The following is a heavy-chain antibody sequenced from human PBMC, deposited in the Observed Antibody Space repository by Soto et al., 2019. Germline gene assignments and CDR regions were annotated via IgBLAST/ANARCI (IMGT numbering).Heavy chain of an antibody. J-gene: IGHJ3*02. CDR2: IHSDGSST. D-gene: IGHD1-26*01. Sequence: PGGSLRLSCAASGFTCSRFWMHWVRQAPGKGLVWVAHIHSDGSSTSYADFVKGRFTISRDNAKNTVYLQMNSLRAEDTAMYYCIRDFGEVGSTAAFDIWGHGTMVTVSS. V-gene: IGHV3-74*01. CDR3: IRDFGEVGSTAAFDI. CDR1: GFTCSRFW.